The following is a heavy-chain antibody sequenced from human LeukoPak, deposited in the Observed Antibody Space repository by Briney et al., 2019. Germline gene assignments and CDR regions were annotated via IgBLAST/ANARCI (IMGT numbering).Heavy chain of an antibody. V-gene: IGHV1-18*01. D-gene: IGHD1-26*01. CDR1: GYTFTSYG. J-gene: IGHJ4*02. CDR2: ISAYNGNT. CDR3: ARSVIVGAVFDN. Sequence: ASVKVSCKASGYTFTSYGINWVRQAPGQGLEWMGWISAYNGNTNYAQKLQGRVTMTTDTTANTAYMELRSLRSDDTAVYYCARSVIVGAVFDNWGQGTLVTVSS.